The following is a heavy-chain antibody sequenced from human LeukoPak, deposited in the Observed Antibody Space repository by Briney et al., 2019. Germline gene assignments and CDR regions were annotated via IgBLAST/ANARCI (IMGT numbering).Heavy chain of an antibody. Sequence: SETLSLTCAVYGGSFSGYYWSWIRQPPGKGLEWIGEINHSGSTNYNPSLKSRVTISVDTSKNQFSLKLSSVTAADTVVYYCARGTTVVTPMYYWGQGTLVTVSS. V-gene: IGHV4-34*01. J-gene: IGHJ4*02. CDR1: GGSFSGYY. CDR3: ARGTTVVTPMYY. CDR2: INHSGST. D-gene: IGHD4-23*01.